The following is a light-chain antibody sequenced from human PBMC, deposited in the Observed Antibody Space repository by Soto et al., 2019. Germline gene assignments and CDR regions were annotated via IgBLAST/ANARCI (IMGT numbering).Light chain of an antibody. J-gene: IGLJ2*01. CDR2: GNS. CDR3: QSYDSSLSGYVV. V-gene: IGLV1-40*01. Sequence: QSVLTQPPSVSGAPGQRVTISWTGGSSNIGAGYDVHWYQQLPGTAPKLLIYGNSNRPSGVPDRFSGSKSGTSASLAITGLQAEDEADYYCQSYDSSLSGYVVFGGGTKLTVL. CDR1: SSNIGAGYD.